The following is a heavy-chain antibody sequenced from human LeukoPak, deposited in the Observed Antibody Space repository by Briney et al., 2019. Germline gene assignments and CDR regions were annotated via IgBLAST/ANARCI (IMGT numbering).Heavy chain of an antibody. J-gene: IGHJ4*02. CDR3: ARAPPYSSGWYQTD. D-gene: IGHD6-19*01. CDR2: MNTNSGNT. CDR1: GYTFTSYG. Sequence: GASVKVSCKASGYTFTSYGISWVRQATGQGLEWMGWMNTNSGNTGYAQKFQGRVTMTRNTSISTAYMELSSLRSEDTAVYYCARAPPYSSGWYQTDWGQGTLVTVSS. V-gene: IGHV1-8*02.